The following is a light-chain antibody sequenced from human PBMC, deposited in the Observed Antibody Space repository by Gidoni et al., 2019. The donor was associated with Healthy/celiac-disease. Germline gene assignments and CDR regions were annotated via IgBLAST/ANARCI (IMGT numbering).Light chain of an antibody. J-gene: IGKJ5*01. CDR1: QSVSSN. Sequence: EIVMTQSPATLSVSPGERATLSCRASQSVSSNLAWYQQKPGQAPRLLIYGASTRATGIPARFSGSGSGTEFTLTIRSLQSEDFAVYYCQQYNNWPLSITFGQGTRLEIK. CDR3: QQYNNWPLSIT. V-gene: IGKV3-15*01. CDR2: GAS.